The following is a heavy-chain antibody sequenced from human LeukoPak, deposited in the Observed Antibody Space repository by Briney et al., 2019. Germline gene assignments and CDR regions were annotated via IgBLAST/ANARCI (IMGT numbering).Heavy chain of an antibody. CDR1: GGSFSGYY. CDR2: INHSGST. J-gene: IGHJ4*02. CDR3: ARRMVRGVISN. Sequence: SETLSLTCAVYGGSFSGYYWSWIRQPPGKGLERIGEINHSGSTNYNPSLKSRVTISVDASKNQFSLKLSSVTAADTAVYYCARRMVRGVISNWGQGTLVTVSS. D-gene: IGHD3-10*01. V-gene: IGHV4-34*01.